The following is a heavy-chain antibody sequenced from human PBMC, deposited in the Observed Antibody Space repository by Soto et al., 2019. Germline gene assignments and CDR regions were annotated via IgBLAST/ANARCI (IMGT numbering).Heavy chain of an antibody. D-gene: IGHD6-19*01. CDR3: ATTSSGWYVFDY. V-gene: IGHV1-8*01. J-gene: IGHJ4*02. CDR1: GYTFTRYD. Sequence: ASVKVCCKASGYTFTRYDINWVRQATGQGLEWMGWMNPNSGNTGYAQKFQGRVTMTRNTSISTAYMELSSLRSEDTAVYYCATTSSGWYVFDYWGQGTLVTVSS. CDR2: MNPNSGNT.